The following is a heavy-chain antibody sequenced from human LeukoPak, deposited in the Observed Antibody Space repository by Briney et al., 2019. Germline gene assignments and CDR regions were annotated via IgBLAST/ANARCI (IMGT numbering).Heavy chain of an antibody. CDR1: GDFITAYY. CDR2: VYYTGST. CDR3: ARDKNYYGSGYWFDP. Sequence: SETLSLTCTVSGDFITAYYWSWIRQPPGKGLEWIGYVYYTGSTEYNPSLKSRVTISVDTSKNQFSLKLSSVTAADTAVYYCARDKNYYGSGYWFDPWGQGTLVTVSS. J-gene: IGHJ5*02. D-gene: IGHD3-10*01. V-gene: IGHV4-59*01.